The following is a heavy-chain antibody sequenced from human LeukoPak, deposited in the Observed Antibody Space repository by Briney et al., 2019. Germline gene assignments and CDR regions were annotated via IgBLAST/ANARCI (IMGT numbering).Heavy chain of an antibody. CDR2: IYYSGST. V-gene: IGHV4-59*08. J-gene: IGHJ5*02. CDR3: ARSGRDSSGWSPFDP. CDR1: GGSISSYY. D-gene: IGHD6-19*01. Sequence: KPSETLSLTCTVSGGSISSYYWSWIRQPPGKGLEWIGYIYYSGSTNYNPSLKSRVTISVDTSKSQFSLKLSSVTAADTAVYYCARSGRDSSGWSPFDPWGQGTLVTVSS.